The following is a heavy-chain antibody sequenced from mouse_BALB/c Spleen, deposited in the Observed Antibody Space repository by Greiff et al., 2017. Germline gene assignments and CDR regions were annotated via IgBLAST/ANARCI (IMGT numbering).Heavy chain of an antibody. D-gene: IGHD1-1*02. Sequence: QVQLQQSGAELAKPGASVKMSCKASGYTFTSYWMHWVKQRPGQGLEWIGYINPSTGYTEYNQKFKDKATLTADKASSTAYMQLSSLTSEDSAVYYYARSSGGGGMDYWGQGTSVTVSS. CDR1: GYTFTSYW. CDR3: ARSSGGGGMDY. J-gene: IGHJ4*01. CDR2: INPSTGYT. V-gene: IGHV1-7*01.